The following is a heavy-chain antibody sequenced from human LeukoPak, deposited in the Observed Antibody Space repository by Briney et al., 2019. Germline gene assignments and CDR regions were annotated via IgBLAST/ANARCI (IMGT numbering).Heavy chain of an antibody. V-gene: IGHV7-4-1*02. D-gene: IGHD2-21*01. CDR2: INTYTGDP. CDR3: VRQYCGENTCRYRTYFDY. J-gene: IGHJ4*02. CDR1: GYTFIDYA. Sequence: ASVKVSCKASGYTFIDYAVNWVRQAPGQGLEWMGWINTYTGDPMYAQGFTGRFVFSLDTSVSTAYLQINSLKAEDTAVYYCVRQYCGENTCRYRTYFDYWGQETLVTVSS.